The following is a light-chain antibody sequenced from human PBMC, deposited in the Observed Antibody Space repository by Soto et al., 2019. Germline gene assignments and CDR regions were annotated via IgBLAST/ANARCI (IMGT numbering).Light chain of an antibody. J-gene: IGLJ2*01. Sequence: QSVLTQPPSASGTPGQRVTISCSGGSSNIGSNVVNWYQQLPGTAPKLLIHSNNQRPSGVPDRFSGSKSGTSASLAISGLQSEDEADYYCAACDDSLNGPLFGGGTKLTVL. CDR1: SSNIGSNV. CDR3: AACDDSLNGPL. V-gene: IGLV1-44*01. CDR2: SNN.